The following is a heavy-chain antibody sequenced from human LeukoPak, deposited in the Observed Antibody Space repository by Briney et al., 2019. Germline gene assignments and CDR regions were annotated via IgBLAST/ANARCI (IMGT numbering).Heavy chain of an antibody. V-gene: IGHV4-30-4*08. CDR3: AREPGSFGVVTYSDY. J-gene: IGHJ4*02. Sequence: SETLSLTCTVSGGSISSGDYYWSWIRQPPGKGLEWIGYIYYSGSTYYNPSLKSRVTISVDTSKNQFSLKLSSVTAADTAVYYCAREPGSFGVVTYSDYWGQGTLVTISS. CDR1: GGSISSGDYY. CDR2: IYYSGST. D-gene: IGHD3-3*01.